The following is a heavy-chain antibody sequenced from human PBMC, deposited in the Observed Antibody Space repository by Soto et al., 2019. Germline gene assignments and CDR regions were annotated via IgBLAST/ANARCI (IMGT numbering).Heavy chain of an antibody. CDR2: ITHSSDGS. CDR1: GCTIPTYG. Sequence: EVQLLESGGDLVQPGGSQRLSCAASGCTIPTYGMTWVRRAPGKGLEWVSTITHSSDGSYYADSVMGRFTISRDNSKNTLYLQMSGLRAEDTAVYYCARGGPRDGYRDLDYWGQGTQVTVSS. D-gene: IGHD5-18*01. V-gene: IGHV3-23*01. CDR3: ARGGPRDGYRDLDY. J-gene: IGHJ4*02.